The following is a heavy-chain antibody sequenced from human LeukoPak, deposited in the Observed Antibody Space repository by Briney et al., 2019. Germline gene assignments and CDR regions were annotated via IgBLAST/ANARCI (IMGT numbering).Heavy chain of an antibody. V-gene: IGHV3-33*01. D-gene: IGHD2-2*02. CDR2: IWFDGSNK. Sequence: GGSLRLSCAASGLTFSSYGMHWVRQAPGKGLEWVAVIWFDGSNKYYADSVKGRFTISRDNSWNTLYLQMNSLRADDTAVYYCARDSGTGYCSSTSCDTIGYWGQGTLVTVSS. CDR3: ARDSGTGYCSSTSCDTIGY. CDR1: GLTFSSYG. J-gene: IGHJ4*02.